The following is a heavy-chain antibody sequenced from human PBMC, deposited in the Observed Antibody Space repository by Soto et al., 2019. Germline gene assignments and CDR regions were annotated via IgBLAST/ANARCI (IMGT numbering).Heavy chain of an antibody. CDR2: ITTSSAYI. V-gene: IGHV3-21*01. Sequence: EVQLVESGGGLVKPGGSLRLSCAASGFTFNTYDMNWVRQAPGKGLEWVSSITTSSAYIYYADSLKGRITISRDNAKNSLFLQMNSLRAENTAVYYCWRSGTARLLRHSWFDTWGQGTLVTVSS. CDR3: WRSGTARLLRHSWFDT. CDR1: GFTFNTYD. J-gene: IGHJ5*02. D-gene: IGHD2-21*01.